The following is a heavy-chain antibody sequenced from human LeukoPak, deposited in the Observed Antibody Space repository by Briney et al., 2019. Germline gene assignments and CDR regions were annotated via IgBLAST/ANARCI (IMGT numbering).Heavy chain of an antibody. D-gene: IGHD6-13*01. Sequence: GGSLRLSCAASGFTFSSYAMTWDRQAPGKGLEWVSAIGDSTYSADSVKGRFTISRDNSKNTLYLQMNSLRGEDTAVYYCAKATRPADSSSNYVDFDCWGQGTRVTVSS. CDR1: GFTFSSYA. J-gene: IGHJ4*02. CDR2: IGDST. V-gene: IGHV3-23*01. CDR3: AKATRPADSSSNYVDFDC.